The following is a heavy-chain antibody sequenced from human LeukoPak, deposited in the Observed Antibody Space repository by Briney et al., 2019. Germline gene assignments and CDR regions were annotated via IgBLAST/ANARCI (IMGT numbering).Heavy chain of an antibody. CDR3: ARDGPTYYYDDSGHYFDY. Sequence: TSETLSLTCGVSGYSISSSYYWGWIRQPPGKGLEWIGSIYHSGSAYYNPSLKSRVTISIDTSKNHFSLKLSSVAAADTAVYYCARDGPTYYYDDSGHYFDYWGQGTPVTVSS. V-gene: IGHV4-38-2*02. CDR2: IYHSGSA. J-gene: IGHJ4*02. D-gene: IGHD3-22*01. CDR1: GYSISSSYY.